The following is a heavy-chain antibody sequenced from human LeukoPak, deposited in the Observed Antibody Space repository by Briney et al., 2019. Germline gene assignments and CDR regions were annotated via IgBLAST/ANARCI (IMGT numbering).Heavy chain of an antibody. CDR2: IYRSGST. CDR3: ARVKYDYVWGSYRDIDLTDY. Sequence: SETLSLTCAVSGGSISSYYWNWIRQPAGKGLEWIGRIYRSGSTNYNPSLKSRVTMSVDTSKNQFSLKLSSVTAADTAVYYCARVKYDYVWGSYRDIDLTDYWGQGTLVTVSS. J-gene: IGHJ4*02. V-gene: IGHV4-4*07. CDR1: GGSISSYY. D-gene: IGHD3-16*02.